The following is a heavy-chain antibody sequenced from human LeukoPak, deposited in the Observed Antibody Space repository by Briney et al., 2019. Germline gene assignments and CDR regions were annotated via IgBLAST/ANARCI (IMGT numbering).Heavy chain of an antibody. J-gene: IGHJ4*02. D-gene: IGHD3-10*01. CDR3: AKDGVWLGEFIARFYYFDY. CDR2: ISYDGSNK. V-gene: IGHV3-30*18. CDR1: GFTFSSYG. Sequence: GGSLRHTCAASGFTFSSYGMHWVRQAPGKGLEWVAVISYDGSNKYYADSVKGRFTISRDNSKNTLYLQMNSLRAEDTAVYYCAKDGVWLGEFIARFYYFDYWGQGTLVTVSS.